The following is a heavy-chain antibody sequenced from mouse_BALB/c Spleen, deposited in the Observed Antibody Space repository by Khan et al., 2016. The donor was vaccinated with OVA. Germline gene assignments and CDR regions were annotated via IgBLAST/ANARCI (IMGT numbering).Heavy chain of an antibody. CDR3: ARTARIKY. D-gene: IGHD1-2*01. Sequence: EVQLQESGPGLVKPSQSLSLTCTVTGYSITSGYGWNWIRQFPGNKLEWMGYISYSGSTNYNPSLKSRISITRDTSKNKFFLALNSVTTENTATYYCARTARIKYWGQGTTLTVSS. J-gene: IGHJ2*01. CDR1: GYSITSGYG. V-gene: IGHV3-2*02. CDR2: ISYSGST.